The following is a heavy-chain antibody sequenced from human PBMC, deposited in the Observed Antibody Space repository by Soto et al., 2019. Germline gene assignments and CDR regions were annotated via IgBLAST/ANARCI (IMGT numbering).Heavy chain of an antibody. Sequence: GGSLRLSCAASGFTFSSYGMHWVRQAPGKGLEWVAVISYDGSNKYYADSVKGRFTISRDNSKNTLYLQMNSLGAEDTAVYYCAKSRSVGATIFDYWGQGTLVTVSS. CDR1: GFTFSSYG. V-gene: IGHV3-30*18. J-gene: IGHJ4*02. D-gene: IGHD1-26*01. CDR2: ISYDGSNK. CDR3: AKSRSVGATIFDY.